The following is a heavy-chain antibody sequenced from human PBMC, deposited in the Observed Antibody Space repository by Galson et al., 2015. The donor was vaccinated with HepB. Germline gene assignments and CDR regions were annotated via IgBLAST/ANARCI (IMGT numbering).Heavy chain of an antibody. CDR3: ARDHSDFWSHYYYYGMDV. D-gene: IGHD3-3*01. J-gene: IGHJ6*02. CDR2: ISAYNGNT. V-gene: IGHV1-18*04. CDR1: GYTFTSYG. Sequence: SVKVSCKASGYTFTSYGISWVRQAPGQGLEWMGWISAYNGNTNYAQKLQSRVTMTTDTSTSTAYMELRGLRSDDTAVYYCARDHSDFWSHYYYYGMDVWGQGTTVTVSS.